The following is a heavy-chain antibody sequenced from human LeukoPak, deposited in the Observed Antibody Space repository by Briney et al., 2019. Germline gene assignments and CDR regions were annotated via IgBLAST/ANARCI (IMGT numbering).Heavy chain of an antibody. J-gene: IGHJ4*02. Sequence: SVKVSCKASGGTFSSYAISWVRQAPGQGLEWMGRIIPILGIANYAQKFQGRVTITADKSTSTAYMELSSLRSEDTAVYYCAGVYYYDSSGYYYFDYWGQGTLVTVSS. V-gene: IGHV1-69*04. CDR1: GGTFSSYA. CDR3: AGVYYYDSSGYYYFDY. CDR2: IIPILGIA. D-gene: IGHD3-22*01.